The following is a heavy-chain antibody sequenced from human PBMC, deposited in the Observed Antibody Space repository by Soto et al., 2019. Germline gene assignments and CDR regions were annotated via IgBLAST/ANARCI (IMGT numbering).Heavy chain of an antibody. J-gene: IGHJ5*02. D-gene: IGHD2-21*02. CDR3: AREIVTAGGNNYFDP. Sequence: QVQLQESGPRLVKPSESLSLTCGGSGGTVANSHWLSWVRQSPGRGLEWIGNVYHTGDTNFNPSLQSRVTFSVDKSTNQFSLRLTSVTAADTAVYFCAREIVTAGGNNYFDPWGPGTLVTVSS. V-gene: IGHV4-4*02. CDR2: VYHTGDT. CDR1: GGTVANSHW.